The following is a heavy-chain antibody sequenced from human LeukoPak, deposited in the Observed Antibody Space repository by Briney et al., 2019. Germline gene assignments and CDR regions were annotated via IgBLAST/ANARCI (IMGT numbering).Heavy chain of an antibody. V-gene: IGHV3-23*01. D-gene: IGHD6-19*01. J-gene: IGHJ4*02. CDR2: ISGSAGNT. CDR3: ARGQWPYYFDY. CDR1: GFTFTTYA. Sequence: GGSLRLSCAASGFTFTTYAMNWVRQAPGKGLEWVAGISGSAGNTYYADSVKGRFTISRDTSKNTLYLQMNSLRAEDTAVYYCARGQWPYYFDYWGQGTLVTVSS.